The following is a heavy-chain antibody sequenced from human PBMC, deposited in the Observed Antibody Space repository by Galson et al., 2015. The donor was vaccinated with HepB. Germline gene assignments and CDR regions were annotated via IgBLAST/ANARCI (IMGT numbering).Heavy chain of an antibody. V-gene: IGHV4-34*01. D-gene: IGHD4-17*01. CDR1: GGSFSGYY. Sequence: ETLSLTCAVYGGSFSGYYWSWIRQPPGKGLEWIGEINHSGSTNYNPSLKSRVTISVDTSKNQFSLKLSSVTAADTAVYYCARGFFRVTTFRIDNWFDPWGQGTLVTVSS. CDR3: ARGFFRVTTFRIDNWFDP. CDR2: INHSGST. J-gene: IGHJ5*02.